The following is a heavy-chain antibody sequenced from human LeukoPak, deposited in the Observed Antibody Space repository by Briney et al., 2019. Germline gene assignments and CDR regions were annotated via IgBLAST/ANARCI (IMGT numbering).Heavy chain of an antibody. V-gene: IGHV3-30*02. CDR3: AKVSSGYSYGYDAFDI. J-gene: IGHJ3*02. Sequence: GGSLRLSCAASGFTFSTYGMHWVRQAPGKGLEWVAFIRYDGSNKYYADSVKGRFTISRDNSKNTLYLQMNSLRAEDTAVYYCAKVSSGYSYGYDAFDIWGQGTLVTVPS. CDR1: GFTFSTYG. D-gene: IGHD5-18*01. CDR2: IRYDGSNK.